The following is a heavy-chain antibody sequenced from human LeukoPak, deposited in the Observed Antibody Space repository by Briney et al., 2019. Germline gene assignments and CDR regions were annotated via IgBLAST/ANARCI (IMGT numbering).Heavy chain of an antibody. D-gene: IGHD3-3*02. CDR2: INHSGST. CDR3: ARGHISRGKGFRYGNWFDP. CDR1: GGSFSGYY. V-gene: IGHV4-34*01. Sequence: PSETLSLTCAVYGGSFSGYYWSWIRQPPGEGLEWIGEINHSGSTNYNPSLKSRVTISVDTSKNQFSLKLSSVTAADTAVYYCARGHISRGKGFRYGNWFDPWGQGTLVTVSS. J-gene: IGHJ5*02.